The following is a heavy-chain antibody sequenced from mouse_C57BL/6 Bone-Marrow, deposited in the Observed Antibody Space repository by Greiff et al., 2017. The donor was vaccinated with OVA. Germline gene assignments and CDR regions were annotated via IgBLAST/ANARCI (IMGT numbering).Heavy chain of an antibody. CDR3: ARGSYYGSSYAY. Sequence: EVQLQQSGPELVKPGASVKMSCKASGYTFTDYNMHWVKQSHGKSLEWIGYINPNNGGTSYNQKFKGKATLTVNKSSSTAYMELRSLTSEDSAVYYCARGSYYGSSYAYWGQGTTLTVSS. CDR1: GYTFTDYN. CDR2: INPNNGGT. D-gene: IGHD1-1*01. J-gene: IGHJ2*01. V-gene: IGHV1-22*01.